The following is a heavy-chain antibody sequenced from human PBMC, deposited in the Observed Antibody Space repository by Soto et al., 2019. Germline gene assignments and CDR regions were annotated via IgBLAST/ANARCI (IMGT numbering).Heavy chain of an antibody. Sequence: ASVKVSCKASGYTFTSHGISWVRQAPGQGLEWMGWISAYNGNTNYAQKHPGRVTMTTDTSTSTAYMELRSLRSDDTAVYYCASSRYQLLLNGPGGAFDIWGQGTVVTVSS. D-gene: IGHD2-2*01. CDR1: GYTFTSHG. J-gene: IGHJ3*02. V-gene: IGHV1-18*01. CDR2: ISAYNGNT. CDR3: ASSRYQLLLNGPGGAFDI.